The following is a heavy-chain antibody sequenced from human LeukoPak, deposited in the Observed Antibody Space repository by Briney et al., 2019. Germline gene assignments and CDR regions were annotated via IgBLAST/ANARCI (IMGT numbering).Heavy chain of an antibody. CDR1: GFSLNNYW. Sequence: GGSLRLSCAASGFSLNNYWMMWVRQAPGKGLEWVANIKSDGGDKYYVDSVKGRFTISRDNARNSLFLQMSSLRADDTATYYCATDPPWGSDVFDMWGRGTMVTVSS. J-gene: IGHJ3*02. CDR3: ATDPPWGSDVFDM. CDR2: IKSDGGDK. D-gene: IGHD7-27*01. V-gene: IGHV3-7*03.